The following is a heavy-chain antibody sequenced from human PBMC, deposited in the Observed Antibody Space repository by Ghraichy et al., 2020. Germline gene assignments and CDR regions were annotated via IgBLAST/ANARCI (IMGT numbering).Heavy chain of an antibody. J-gene: IGHJ4*02. CDR1: GFTFSSYG. Sequence: GGSLRLSCAASGFTFSSYGMHWVRQAPGKGLEWVVFIRYDGSNKYYADSVKGRFTISRDNSKNTLYLQMNSLRAEDTAVYYCAKDRWLQLVLGYFDYWGQGTLVTVSS. CDR3: AKDRWLQLVLGYFDY. CDR2: IRYDGSNK. V-gene: IGHV3-30*02. D-gene: IGHD5-24*01.